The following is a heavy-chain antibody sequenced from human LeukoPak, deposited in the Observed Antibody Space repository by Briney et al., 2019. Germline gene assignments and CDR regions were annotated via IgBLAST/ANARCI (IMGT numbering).Heavy chain of an antibody. Sequence: GGSLRLSCAASGFTFSSYWMHWVRQAPGKGLVWVSRINSDGSSTRYADSVKGRFTISRDNAKNTLYLQMNSLRAEDTAVYYCARLPTGSSLHYWGQGTLVTVSS. CDR3: ARLPTGSSLHY. CDR1: GFTFSSYW. CDR2: INSDGSST. V-gene: IGHV3-74*01. D-gene: IGHD6-6*01. J-gene: IGHJ4*02.